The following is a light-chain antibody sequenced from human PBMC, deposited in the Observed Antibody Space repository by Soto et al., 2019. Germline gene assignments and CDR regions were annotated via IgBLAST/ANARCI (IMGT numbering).Light chain of an antibody. CDR2: GVK. J-gene: IGLJ1*01. Sequence: QSALTQPASVSGSPGQSITISCTGTSSDVGAYNYVSWYQQYPGKAPKLMIYGVKNRPSGVSNRFSGSRSGSTASLTISGLQAEDEADYYCSSYTTNSTGGYVFGTGTKVTVL. V-gene: IGLV2-14*01. CDR1: SSDVGAYNY. CDR3: SSYTTNSTGGYV.